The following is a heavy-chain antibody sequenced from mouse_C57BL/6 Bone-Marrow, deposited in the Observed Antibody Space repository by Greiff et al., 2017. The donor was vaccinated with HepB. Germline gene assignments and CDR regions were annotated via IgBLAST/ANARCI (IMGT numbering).Heavy chain of an antibody. CDR1: GYTFTSYW. J-gene: IGHJ3*01. CDR2: IHPNSGST. D-gene: IGHD2-3*01. V-gene: IGHV1-64*01. Sequence: QVQLKQPGAELVKPGASVKLSCKASGYTFTSYWMHWVKQRPGQGLEWIGMIHPNSGSTNYNEKFKSKATLTVDKSSSTAYMQLSSLTSEDSAVYYCARGLLHNAYWGQGTLVTVSA. CDR3: ARGLLHNAY.